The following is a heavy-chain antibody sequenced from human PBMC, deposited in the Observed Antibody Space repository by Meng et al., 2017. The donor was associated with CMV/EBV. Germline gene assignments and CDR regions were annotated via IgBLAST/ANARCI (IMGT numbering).Heavy chain of an antibody. V-gene: IGHV3-21*01. D-gene: IGHD6-13*01. CDR3: ARVQGSSWYDEVDYYYYYGMDV. CDR2: ISSSSSYI. CDR1: GFTFSSYS. J-gene: IGHJ6*02. Sequence: GESLKISCAASGFTFSSYSMNWVRQAPGKGLEWVSSISSSSSYIYYADSVKGRFTISRDNAKNSLYLQMNSLRAEDTAVYYCARVQGSSWYDEVDYYYYYGMDVWGQGTTVTVSS.